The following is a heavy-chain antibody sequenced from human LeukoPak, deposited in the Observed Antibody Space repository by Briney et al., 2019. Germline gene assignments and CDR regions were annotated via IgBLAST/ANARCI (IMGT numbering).Heavy chain of an antibody. J-gene: IGHJ3*02. CDR3: ARFVLGDAFDI. CDR1: GFTFSSYA. Sequence: GGSLRLSCEASGFTFSSYAIRWVRQAPGKGLVWVSRINSDGSSTSYADSVKGRFTISRDNAKNTLYLQMNSLRAEDTAVYYCARFVLGDAFDIWGQGTMVTVSS. V-gene: IGHV3-74*01. D-gene: IGHD2-8*01. CDR2: INSDGSST.